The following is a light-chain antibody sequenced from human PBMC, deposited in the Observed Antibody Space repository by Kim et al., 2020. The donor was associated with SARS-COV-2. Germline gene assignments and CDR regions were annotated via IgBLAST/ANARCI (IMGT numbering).Light chain of an antibody. J-gene: IGKJ4*01. CDR1: QSVYNN. CDR2: GAS. Sequence: EKVMTQSPATLSVSPGERATLSCSASQSVYNNLAWYQQKPGQAPRLLIYGASNRAAGLPGRFSGSGSGTEFTLTINSLQSEDFAVYYCQQYDDWPLTFGGGTKVDIK. V-gene: IGKV3-15*01. CDR3: QQYDDWPLT.